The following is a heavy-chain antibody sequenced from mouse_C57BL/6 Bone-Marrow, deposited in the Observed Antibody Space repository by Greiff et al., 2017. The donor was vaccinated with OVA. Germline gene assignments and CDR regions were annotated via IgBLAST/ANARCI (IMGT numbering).Heavy chain of an antibody. V-gene: IGHV1-59*01. J-gene: IGHJ1*03. CDR2: IDPSDSYT. CDR3: ASNYYGSSYWYFDV. D-gene: IGHD1-1*01. Sequence: VQLQQPGAELVRPGTSVKLSCKASGYTFTSYWMHWVKQRPGQGLEWIGVIDPSDSYTNYNQKFKGKATLTVDTSSSTAYMQLSSLTSEDSAVYYCASNYYGSSYWYFDVWGTGTTVTVSS. CDR1: GYTFTSYW.